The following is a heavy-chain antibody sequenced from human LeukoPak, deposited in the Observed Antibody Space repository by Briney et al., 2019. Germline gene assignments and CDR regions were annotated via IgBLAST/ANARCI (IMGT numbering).Heavy chain of an antibody. D-gene: IGHD5-12*01. J-gene: IGHJ4*02. CDR1: GFTLRSYD. CDR2: TSGSGGNT. V-gene: IGHV3-23*01. Sequence: GGSLRLSCAASGFTLRSYDMSWVRQAPGKGLEWVAATSGSGGNTYYADSVKGRFTISRDNSKNTLYLQMNSLRAEDTAVYYCAKEYSGYDFDYWGQGTLVTVSS. CDR3: AKEYSGYDFDY.